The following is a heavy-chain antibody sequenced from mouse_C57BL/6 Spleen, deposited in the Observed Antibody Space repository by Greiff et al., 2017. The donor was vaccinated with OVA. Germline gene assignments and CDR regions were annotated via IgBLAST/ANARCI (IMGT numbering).Heavy chain of an antibody. CDR3: TRDYYGSKGYFDV. J-gene: IGHJ1*03. V-gene: IGHV6-6*01. D-gene: IGHD1-1*01. CDR2: IRNKANNHAT. Sequence: EVQLVESGGGLVQPGGSMTLSCAASGFTFSDAWMDWVRQSPEKGLEWVAEIRNKANNHATSYAESVKGRFTISSDDSKSSVYLKMNSLRAEDTGIDYCTRDYYGSKGYFDVWGTGTTVTVSS. CDR1: GFTFSDAW.